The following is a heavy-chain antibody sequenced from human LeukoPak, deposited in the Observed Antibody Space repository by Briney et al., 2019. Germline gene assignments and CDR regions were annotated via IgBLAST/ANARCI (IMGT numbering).Heavy chain of an antibody. Sequence: GGSLRLSCAASGLAFSTYSMSWVRQAPGKGLYWVSGISASGSGTYYADSVKGRFTISRDNSKNTLYLQVNSLRAEDTAVYYCAKDAAGPEYWGQGTLVTVSS. V-gene: IGHV3-23*01. D-gene: IGHD6-13*01. CDR3: AKDAAGPEY. J-gene: IGHJ4*02. CDR2: ISASGSGT. CDR1: GLAFSTYS.